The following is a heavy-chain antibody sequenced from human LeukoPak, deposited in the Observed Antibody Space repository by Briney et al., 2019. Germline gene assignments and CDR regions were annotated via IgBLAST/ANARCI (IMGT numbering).Heavy chain of an antibody. D-gene: IGHD3-3*01. Sequence: GGSLRLSCAASGFPFSNYAMSWVRQAPGKGLKWVATVNDNGAATYYADSVKGRFTISRDNSYNTVSLQMNGLRDEDTGVYYCAKGLRFLDWLSAPDSWGQGTLVAVSA. V-gene: IGHV3-23*01. CDR2: VNDNGAAT. CDR1: GFPFSNYA. J-gene: IGHJ4*02. CDR3: AKGLRFLDWLSAPDS.